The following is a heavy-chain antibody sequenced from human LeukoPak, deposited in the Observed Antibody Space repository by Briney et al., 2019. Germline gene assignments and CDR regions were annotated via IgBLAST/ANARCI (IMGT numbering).Heavy chain of an antibody. J-gene: IGHJ4*02. CDR2: MSGSDGST. D-gene: IGHD2-15*01. V-gene: IGHV3-23*01. Sequence: DPGGSLRLSCTASGFTFSNYAMSWVRQAPGKGLEWVSTMSGSDGSTYYADSVKGRFTISRDNSKNTLYLQMNSLRVEDTAIYYCAKGRGYCTGGSCYSDYWGQGTLVTVSS. CDR3: AKGRGYCTGGSCYSDY. CDR1: GFTFSNYA.